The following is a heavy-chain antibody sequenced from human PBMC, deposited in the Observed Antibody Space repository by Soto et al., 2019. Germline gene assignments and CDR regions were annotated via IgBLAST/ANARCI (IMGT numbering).Heavy chain of an antibody. CDR1: GFRFSDYP. Sequence: PGGSLCLSCVGSGFRFSDYPLNWVRQAPGHGLKCAANITRRGPSTNYGDSVRGRCSTSRYNTRNSFYLNVDSLRVGDTATYCFRGAPTPGLDIWGRGTTVTVSS. D-gene: IGHD1-26*01. CDR2: ITRRGPST. J-gene: IGHJ6*02. V-gene: IGHV3-7*03. CDR3: RGAPTPGLDI.